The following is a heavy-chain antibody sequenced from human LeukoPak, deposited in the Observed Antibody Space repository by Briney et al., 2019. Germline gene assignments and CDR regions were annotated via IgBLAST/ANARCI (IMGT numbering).Heavy chain of an antibody. Sequence: SETLSLTCTVSGGSISSYYWSWIRQPPGKGLEWIGEINHGGSTNYNPSLKSRVTISVDTSKNQFSLKLSSVTAADTAVYYCARAPMVRGVTSTYYYYYYGMDVWGQGTTVTVSS. V-gene: IGHV4-34*01. CDR2: INHGGST. CDR1: GGSISSYY. D-gene: IGHD3-10*01. CDR3: ARAPMVRGVTSTYYYYYYGMDV. J-gene: IGHJ6*02.